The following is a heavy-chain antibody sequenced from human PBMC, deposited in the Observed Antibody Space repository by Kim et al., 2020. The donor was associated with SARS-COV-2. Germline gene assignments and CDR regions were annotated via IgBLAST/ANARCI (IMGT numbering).Heavy chain of an antibody. J-gene: IGHJ6*02. CDR2: IYYTGST. CDR3: ARFSSRAGTYYYYGLDV. Sequence: SETLSLTCTVSGASISSSGYSWTWIRQHPGKGLECVAYIYYTGSTFYNPSLQNRVSISVDTSKNQFSLKLSSVTAADAAMYYCARFSSRAGTYYYYGLDVWGQGTTVTVSS. CDR1: GASISSSGYS. V-gene: IGHV4-31*03. D-gene: IGHD3-10*01.